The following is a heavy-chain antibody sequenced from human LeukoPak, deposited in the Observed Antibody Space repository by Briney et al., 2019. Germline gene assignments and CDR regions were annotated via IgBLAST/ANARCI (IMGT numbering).Heavy chain of an antibody. CDR1: GFTFSSYG. D-gene: IGHD6-19*01. CDR3: AKIQGWSNDAFHT. J-gene: IGHJ3*02. CDR2: ISYDGSNK. V-gene: IGHV3-30*18. Sequence: PGGSLRLSCAASGFTFSSYGMHWVRQAPGKGLEWVAVISYDGSNKYYADSVRGRFTISRDISKGTLYLQMNSLRADDTAVYFCAKIQGWSNDAFHTGGQGTMVTVSS.